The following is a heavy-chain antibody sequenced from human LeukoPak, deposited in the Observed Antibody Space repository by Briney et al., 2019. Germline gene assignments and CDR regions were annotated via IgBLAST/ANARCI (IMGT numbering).Heavy chain of an antibody. Sequence: SETLSLTCTVSGGSISSSSYYWSWIRQPPGKGLEWIGEINHSGSTNYNPSLKSRVTISVDTSKNQFSLKLSSVTAADTAVYYCARGGATVTDYWGQGTLVTVSS. CDR1: GGSISSSSYY. CDR3: ARGGATVTDY. J-gene: IGHJ4*02. CDR2: INHSGST. V-gene: IGHV4-39*07. D-gene: IGHD4-17*01.